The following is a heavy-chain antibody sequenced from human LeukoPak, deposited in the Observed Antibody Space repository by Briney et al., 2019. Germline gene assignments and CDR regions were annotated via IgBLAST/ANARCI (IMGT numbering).Heavy chain of an antibody. CDR1: GFTFSSYG. CDR3: AKGGRHCSGGSCYFYYYYYYMDV. V-gene: IGHV3-23*01. D-gene: IGHD2-15*01. CDR2: ISGSGGST. J-gene: IGHJ6*03. Sequence: GGSLRLSCAASGFTFSSYGMSWVRQAPGKGLEWVSAISGSGGSTYYADSVKGRFTISRDNSKNTLYLQMNSLRAEDTAVYYCAKGGRHCSGGSCYFYYYYYYMDVWGKGTTVTISS.